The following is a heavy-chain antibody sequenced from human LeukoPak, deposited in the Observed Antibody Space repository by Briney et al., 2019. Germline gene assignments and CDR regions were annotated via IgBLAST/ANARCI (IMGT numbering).Heavy chain of an antibody. CDR1: GFTFSDYY. V-gene: IGHV3-11*01. CDR3: ARSSTYYYDSSGYYNV. Sequence: PGGSLRLSCAASGFTFSDYYMSWIRQAPGKGLEWVSYISSSGSTIYYADSVKGRFTISRDNAKNSLYLQMNSLRAGDTAVYYCARSSTYYYDSSGYYNVWGQGTTVTVSS. D-gene: IGHD3-22*01. CDR2: ISSSGSTI. J-gene: IGHJ6*02.